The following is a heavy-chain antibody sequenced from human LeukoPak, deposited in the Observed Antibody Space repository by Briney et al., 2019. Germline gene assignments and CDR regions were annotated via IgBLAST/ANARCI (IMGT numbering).Heavy chain of an antibody. D-gene: IGHD4-23*01. CDR3: ARPMLDYGGPRSAFDI. Sequence: GESLKISCKGSGYSFTSYWIGWVRQMPGKGLEWMGIIYPGDSDTRYSPSFQGQVTISADKPISTAYLQWSSLKASDTAMYYCARPMLDYGGPRSAFDIWGQGTMVTVSS. CDR2: IYPGDSDT. CDR1: GYSFTSYW. J-gene: IGHJ3*02. V-gene: IGHV5-51*01.